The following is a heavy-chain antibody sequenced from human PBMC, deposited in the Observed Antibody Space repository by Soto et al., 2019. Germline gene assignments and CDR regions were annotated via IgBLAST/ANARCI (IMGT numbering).Heavy chain of an antibody. J-gene: IGHJ4*02. Sequence: QMQLQESGPGLVKPSETLSLTCTVSGGSISSSSYHWGWVRQPPGKGLEWIGTVYYSGSTNYNPSLQSRVNMLVDTSQNQFSLRLRSVTAADTAVYYCARNRWGSGIYSGVLDFWGQGTQVTVSS. D-gene: IGHD3-10*01. CDR1: GGSISSSSYH. V-gene: IGHV4-39*01. CDR2: VYYSGST. CDR3: ARNRWGSGIYSGVLDF.